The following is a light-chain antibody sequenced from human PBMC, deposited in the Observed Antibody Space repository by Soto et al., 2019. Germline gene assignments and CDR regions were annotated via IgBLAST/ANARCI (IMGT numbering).Light chain of an antibody. CDR1: QSLLHSNGYNY. J-gene: IGKJ1*01. CDR3: MQTLQTPPWT. CDR2: LGS. V-gene: IGKV2-28*01. Sequence: DIVMTQSPLSLPVTPGEPASISCWSTQSLLHSNGYNYLDWYLQKPGQSPQLLIYLGSNRASGVPDRFSGSGSGTDFTLRISRVEPEDVGVYYCMQTLQTPPWTFGQGTKVEIK.